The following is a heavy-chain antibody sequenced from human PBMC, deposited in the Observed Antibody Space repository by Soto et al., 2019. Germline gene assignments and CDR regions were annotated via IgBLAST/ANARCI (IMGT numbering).Heavy chain of an antibody. D-gene: IGHD3-22*01. J-gene: IGHJ3*02. CDR3: ARTSTTYYYDSSGYYSRVAFDI. CDR1: GGSISSYY. Sequence: QVQLQESGPGLVKPSETLSLTCTVSGGSISSYYWSWIRQPAGKGLEWIGRIYTSGSTNYNPSLKSRVTMSVDTSKNQFSLKLSSVTAADTAVYYCARTSTTYYYDSSGYYSRVAFDIWGQGTMVTVSS. CDR2: IYTSGST. V-gene: IGHV4-4*07.